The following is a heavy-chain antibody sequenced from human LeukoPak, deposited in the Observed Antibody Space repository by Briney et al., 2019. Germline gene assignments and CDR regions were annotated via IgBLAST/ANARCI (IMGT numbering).Heavy chain of an antibody. CDR2: IYHSGST. V-gene: IGHV4-4*02. J-gene: IGHJ4*02. D-gene: IGHD5-18*01. Sequence: PSETLSLTCAVSGGSISNSNWWNWVCQPPGKGLEWIGEIYHSGSTNYNPSLRSRVTISVDRSKNQSALKLTSVTAADTAVYYCARGQGSYGDYWGQGTLVIVSS. CDR1: GGSISNSNW. CDR3: ARGQGSYGDY.